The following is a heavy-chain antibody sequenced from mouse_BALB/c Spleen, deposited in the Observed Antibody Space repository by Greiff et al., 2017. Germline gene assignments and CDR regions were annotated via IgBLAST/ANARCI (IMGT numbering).Heavy chain of an antibody. D-gene: IGHD2-4*01. Sequence: QVQLQQSGAELARPGASVKLSCKASGYTFTSYWMQWVKQRPGQGLEWIGAIYPGDGDTRYTQKFKGKATLTADKSSSTAYMQLSSLASEDSAVYYCARGDDYDGEIDYWGQGTTLTVSS. CDR2: IYPGDGDT. CDR1: GYTFTSYW. V-gene: IGHV1-87*01. J-gene: IGHJ2*01. CDR3: ARGDDYDGEIDY.